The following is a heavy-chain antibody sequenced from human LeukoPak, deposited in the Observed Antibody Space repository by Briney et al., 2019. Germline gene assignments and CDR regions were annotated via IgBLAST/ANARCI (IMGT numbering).Heavy chain of an antibody. Sequence: PGGSLRLSCAASGLTFSSYEMNWVRQAPGKGLEWVSYISSSGSTIYYADSVKGRFTISRDNAKNSLYLQMNGLRAEDTAVYYCARDPGWIAAAGDDYWGQGTLVTVSS. CDR2: ISSSGSTI. V-gene: IGHV3-48*03. J-gene: IGHJ4*02. CDR1: GLTFSSYE. D-gene: IGHD6-13*01. CDR3: ARDPGWIAAAGDDY.